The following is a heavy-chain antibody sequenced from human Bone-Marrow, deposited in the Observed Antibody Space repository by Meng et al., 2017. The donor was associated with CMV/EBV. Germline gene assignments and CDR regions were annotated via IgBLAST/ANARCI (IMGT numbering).Heavy chain of an antibody. CDR2: IKQDGSEK. J-gene: IGHJ6*02. CDR1: GFTFSSYW. Sequence: GESLKISCAASGFTFSSYWMSWVRQAPGKGLEWVANIKQDGSEKYYVDSVKGRFTISRDNAKNSLSLQMNGLRPEDTAVYYCARGENYWSGYYYYYGMDVWGQGTLVTVSS. V-gene: IGHV3-7*01. CDR3: ARGENYWSGYYYYYGMDV. D-gene: IGHD3-3*01.